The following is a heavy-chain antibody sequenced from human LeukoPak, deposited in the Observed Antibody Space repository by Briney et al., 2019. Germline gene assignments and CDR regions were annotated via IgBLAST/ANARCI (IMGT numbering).Heavy chain of an antibody. V-gene: IGHV4-4*02. Sequence: SETLSLTCAVSGGSISSSNWWSWVRQPPGKGLEWIGEIYHSGSTNYNPSLKSRVTISVDKSKNQFSLKLSSVTAADTAVYYCARDKGYNSGYGMDVWGQGTTVTVSS. J-gene: IGHJ6*02. CDR2: IYHSGST. CDR1: GGSISSSNW. CDR3: ARDKGYNSGYGMDV. D-gene: IGHD1-1*01.